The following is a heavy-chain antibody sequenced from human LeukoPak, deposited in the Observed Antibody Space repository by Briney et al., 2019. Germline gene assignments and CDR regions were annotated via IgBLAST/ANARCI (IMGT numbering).Heavy chain of an antibody. Sequence: GGSLRLSCAASGFTFSSYDIHWVRQATGKGLEWVSGIGTAGEIYYPGSVKGRFTISRDNAKTSLYLQMNSLRAEDTAVYYCARHLSGITGYTYGRGIDYWGQGTLVTVSS. J-gene: IGHJ4*02. D-gene: IGHD5-18*01. CDR3: ARHLSGITGYTYGRGIDY. CDR2: IGTAGEI. V-gene: IGHV3-13*01. CDR1: GFTFSSYD.